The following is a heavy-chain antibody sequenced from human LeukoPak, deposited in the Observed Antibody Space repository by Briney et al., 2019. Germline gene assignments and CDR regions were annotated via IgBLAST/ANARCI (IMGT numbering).Heavy chain of an antibody. CDR3: ARGRITIFGVVIRYFDY. CDR2: IYHSGST. V-gene: IGHV4-30-2*01. J-gene: IGHJ4*02. D-gene: IGHD3-3*01. CDR1: GGSISSGGYS. Sequence: SETLSLTCAVSGGSISSGGYSWSWIRQPPGKGLEWIGYIYHSGSTYYNPSLKSRVTISVGRSKNQFSLKLSSVTAADTAVYYCARGRITIFGVVIRYFDYWGQGTLVTVSS.